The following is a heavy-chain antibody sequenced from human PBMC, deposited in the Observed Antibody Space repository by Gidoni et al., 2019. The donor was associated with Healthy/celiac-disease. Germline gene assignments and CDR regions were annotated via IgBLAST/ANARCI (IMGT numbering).Heavy chain of an antibody. CDR2: ISSSSSYI. D-gene: IGHD3-10*01. J-gene: IGHJ6*02. CDR1: GFTFSSYS. CDR3: ARGGDYPFYYYYYGMDV. Sequence: EVQLVEYGGGLVKPGGSLRLSCAASGFTFSSYSMNWVRQAPGTWLEWVSSISSSSSYIYYADSVKGRFTISRDNAKNSLYLQMNSLRAEDTAVYYCARGGDYPFYYYYYGMDVWGQGTTVTVSS. V-gene: IGHV3-21*01.